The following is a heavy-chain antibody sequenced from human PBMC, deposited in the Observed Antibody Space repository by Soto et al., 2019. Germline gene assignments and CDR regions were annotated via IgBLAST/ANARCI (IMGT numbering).Heavy chain of an antibody. CDR2: VSHSGST. CDR3: ARARFYSDSSGYYSTFDY. Sequence: PSETLSLTCAVYGGSFSGFYWSWIRQPPGKGLEWIGEVSHSGSTNYNPSLKSRVTISADTSKSQFFLKLTSVTAADTAVYYCARARFYSDSSGYYSTFDYWGQGTVVTVSS. D-gene: IGHD3-22*01. V-gene: IGHV4-34*01. CDR1: GGSFSGFY. J-gene: IGHJ4*02.